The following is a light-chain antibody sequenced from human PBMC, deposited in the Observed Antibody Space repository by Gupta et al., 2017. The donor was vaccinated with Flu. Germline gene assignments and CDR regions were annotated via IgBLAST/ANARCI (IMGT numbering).Light chain of an antibody. J-gene: IGKJ4*01. V-gene: IGKV3-15*01. CDR1: QSVSSG. CDR3: HHYNTLRT. Sequence: SPATLSVSPGERPTRSCRASQSVSSGLEWYQQKPAQAPRLLIYAASNSATGNAGGFSGCGYVTDFTLTSSRRQYEDFAVYYEHHYNTLRTFGGGTKVEI. CDR2: AAS.